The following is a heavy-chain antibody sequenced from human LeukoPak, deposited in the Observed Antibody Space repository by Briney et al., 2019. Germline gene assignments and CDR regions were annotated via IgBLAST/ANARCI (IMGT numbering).Heavy chain of an antibody. J-gene: IGHJ4*02. V-gene: IGHV1-2*06. D-gene: IGHD3-10*01. CDR3: ARGGASWFIDY. Sequence: ASVKVSCKASGYTFTDYFMYWVRQAPGQGLEWMRRINPNTGGTRYSQKFQGRVTMTRDTSINTAYMELSSLRSDDTALYYCARGGASWFIDYWDQGTLVTVSS. CDR2: INPNTGGT. CDR1: GYTFTDYF.